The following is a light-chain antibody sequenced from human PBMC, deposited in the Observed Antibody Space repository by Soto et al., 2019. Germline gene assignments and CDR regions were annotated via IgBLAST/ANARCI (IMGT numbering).Light chain of an antibody. J-gene: IGLJ1*01. V-gene: IGLV2-11*01. Sequence: QSALTQPRSVSGSPGQSVTISCTGTSSDVGGYNYVSWYQQHPGKAPKLMIYDVNKRPSGVPNRFSGSKSGNTASLTISGLQAEDEADYYCCSYAGSNTFVFATGTKLTVL. CDR3: CSYAGSNTFV. CDR1: SSDVGGYNY. CDR2: DVN.